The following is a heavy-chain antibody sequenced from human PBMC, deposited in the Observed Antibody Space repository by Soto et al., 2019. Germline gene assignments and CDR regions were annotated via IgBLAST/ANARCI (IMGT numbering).Heavy chain of an antibody. Sequence: ASVKVSCKASGYTFTSYDINWVRQATGQGLEWMGWMNPNSGNTGYAQKFQGRVTMTRNTSISTAYMELRSLRSDDTAVYYCARVWEYYYYYGMDVWGQGTTVTVSS. CDR2: MNPNSGNT. J-gene: IGHJ6*02. D-gene: IGHD3-16*01. CDR3: ARVWEYYYYYGMDV. V-gene: IGHV1-8*01. CDR1: GYTFTSYD.